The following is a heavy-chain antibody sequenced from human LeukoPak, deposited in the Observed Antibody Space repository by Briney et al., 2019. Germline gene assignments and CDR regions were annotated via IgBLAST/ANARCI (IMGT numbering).Heavy chain of an antibody. V-gene: IGHV3-21*01. CDR1: GFTFSSYA. CDR2: ISSRSSYI. CDR3: ARDAYCSTTICKEYFDL. J-gene: IGHJ2*01. Sequence: GGSLRLSCAASGFTFSSYAMSWVRQAPGKGLEWVSSISSRSSYIYYADSVKGRFTISRDNAKNSLYLQMNSLRAEDTAVYYCARDAYCSTTICKEYFDLWGQGTLVTVSS. D-gene: IGHD2-2*01.